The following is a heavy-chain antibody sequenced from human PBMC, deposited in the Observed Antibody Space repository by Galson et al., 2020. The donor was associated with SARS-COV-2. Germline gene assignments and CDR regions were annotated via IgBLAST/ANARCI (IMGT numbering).Heavy chain of an antibody. J-gene: IGHJ3*02. CDR1: GGTLGSNA. Sequence: SVKVSCKVSGGTLGSNAINWVRQAPGHGLEWMGGIIPIFGPPNYAQKFLGRVTITADVFTSTAYMELSSLRSDDTAVYYCARVLGDIQIATIDEAFDIWGQGTMVTVSS. CDR2: IIPIFGPP. CDR3: ARVLGDIQIATIDEAFDI. D-gene: IGHD2-21*01. V-gene: IGHV1-69*13.